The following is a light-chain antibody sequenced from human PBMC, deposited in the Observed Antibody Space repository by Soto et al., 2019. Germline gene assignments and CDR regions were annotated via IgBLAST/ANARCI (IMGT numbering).Light chain of an antibody. CDR2: EVT. Sequence: SVLPQPAPRSGSPGQSVPIPCTRNNGDVGGYNLVSWYQQHPGKAPKLMIYEVTERPSGVSNRFSGSKSGNTASLTISGLQPDDEADYYCCSYAGNSEVFGTGTKVTVL. J-gene: IGLJ1*01. V-gene: IGLV2-23*02. CDR3: CSYAGNSEV. CDR1: NGDVGGYNL.